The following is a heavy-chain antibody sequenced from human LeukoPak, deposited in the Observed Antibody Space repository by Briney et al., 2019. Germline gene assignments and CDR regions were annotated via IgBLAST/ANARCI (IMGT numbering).Heavy chain of an antibody. V-gene: IGHV1-2*02. CDR3: ARDSGGYSSA. D-gene: IGHD6-19*01. Sequence: ASVKVSCKASGYTFTDYYLHWVRQAPGQGLEWMGWISPNSGGTNYAQKSQGRVTMTRDTSINTGYMELSSLTSDDTAVYYCARDSGGYSSAWGQGTLVTVSS. CDR2: ISPNSGGT. J-gene: IGHJ5*02. CDR1: GYTFTDYY.